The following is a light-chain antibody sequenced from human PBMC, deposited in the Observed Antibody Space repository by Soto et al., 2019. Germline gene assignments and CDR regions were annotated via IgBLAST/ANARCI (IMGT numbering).Light chain of an antibody. J-gene: IGKJ5*01. CDR1: QSASTN. CDR3: QQYNSWPRIA. CDR2: GAS. Sequence: EIVLTQSPVTLSVSPGERATLFCRASQSASTNLAWYQHKPGQAPRLLIYGASTSATAIPARFSGSGSGTEFTFTINSLESEDFAVFYCQQYNSWPRIAFGQGTRLEIK. V-gene: IGKV3-15*01.